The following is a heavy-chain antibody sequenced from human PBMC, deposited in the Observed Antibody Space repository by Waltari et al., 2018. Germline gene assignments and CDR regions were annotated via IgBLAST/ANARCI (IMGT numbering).Heavy chain of an antibody. V-gene: IGHV3-30-3*01. Sequence: QVQLVESGGGVVQPGRSLRLSCAASGFTFSSYAMHWVRQAPGKGLEWVAVISYDGSNKYYADSVKGRFTISRDNSKNTLYLQMNSLRAEDTAVYYCARDRGLRVEYFQHWGQGTLVTVSS. D-gene: IGHD4-17*01. J-gene: IGHJ1*01. CDR2: ISYDGSNK. CDR3: ARDRGLRVEYFQH. CDR1: GFTFSSYA.